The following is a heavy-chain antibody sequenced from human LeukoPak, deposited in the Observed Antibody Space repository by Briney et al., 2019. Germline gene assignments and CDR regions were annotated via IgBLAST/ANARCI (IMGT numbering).Heavy chain of an antibody. CDR1: GASINSGSDY. CDR2: IYTTGTT. CDR3: ARGSWDLSRVIPVRNAFHI. V-gene: IGHV4-61*02. D-gene: IGHD1-26*01. Sequence: SETLSLTCTVSGASINSGSDYWTWIRQPAGKGLEWIGRIYTTGTTTYNPSLESRVTISRDTSNNRFSLKLSSVTAADTAVYYCARGSWDLSRVIPVRNAFHIRGPGTIVTVSS. J-gene: IGHJ3*02.